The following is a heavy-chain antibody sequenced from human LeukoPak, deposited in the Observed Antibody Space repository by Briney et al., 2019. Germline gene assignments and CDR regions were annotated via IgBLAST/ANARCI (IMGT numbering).Heavy chain of an antibody. D-gene: IGHD4-23*01. Sequence: SETLSLTCTVSGGSISSSSYYWGWIRQPPGKGLEWIGSIYYSGSTYYNPSLKSRVTISVDTSKNQFSLKLSSVTAADTAVYYCARVSRGNSVGGDYWGQGTLVTVSS. CDR3: ARVSRGNSVGGDY. CDR2: IYYSGST. V-gene: IGHV4-39*07. J-gene: IGHJ4*02. CDR1: GGSISSSSYY.